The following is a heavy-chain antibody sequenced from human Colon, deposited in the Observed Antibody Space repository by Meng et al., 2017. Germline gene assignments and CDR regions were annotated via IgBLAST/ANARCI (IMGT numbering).Heavy chain of an antibody. Sequence: GGLGRPGGSLGPPCAASGITFTTAWMAWVRQNPGRGLEWVGRIKSNNNGGTTDYAAPVKGRFTISRDDSKSMVYLQMNSLKIEATAMYYCGTDIYDWGQGTLVTVSS. CDR1: GITFTTAW. J-gene: IGHJ4*02. V-gene: IGHV3-15*01. CDR3: GTDIYD. D-gene: IGHD2/OR15-2a*01. CDR2: IKSNNNGGTT.